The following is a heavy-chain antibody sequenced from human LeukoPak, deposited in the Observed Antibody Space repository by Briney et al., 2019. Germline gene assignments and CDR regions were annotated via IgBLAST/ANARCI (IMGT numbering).Heavy chain of an antibody. CDR2: INHSGST. CDR3: ARGRVGPSWFDH. CDR1: GGSISSYY. V-gene: IGHV4-34*01. Sequence: SEALSLTCTVSGGSISSYYWSWIRQPPGKRLEWIGEINHSGSTNYNPSLKSRVTISVDTSKNQFSLKLSSVTAADTAVYYCARGRVGPSWFDHWGQGTLVTVSS. D-gene: IGHD1-26*01. J-gene: IGHJ5*02.